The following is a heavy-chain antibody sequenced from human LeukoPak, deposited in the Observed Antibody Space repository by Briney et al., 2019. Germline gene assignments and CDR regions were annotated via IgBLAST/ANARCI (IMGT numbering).Heavy chain of an antibody. CDR2: ISSSSSTI. Sequence: GGSLRLSCAASGFTFSSYWMSWVRQAPGKGLEWVSYISSSSSTIYYADSVRGRFTISRDNAKNSLYLQMNSLRAEDTAVYYCARDALYGLSAYYYYYYMDVWGKGTTVTVSS. CDR3: ARDALYGLSAYYYYYYMDV. V-gene: IGHV3-48*01. J-gene: IGHJ6*03. CDR1: GFTFSSYW. D-gene: IGHD3-10*01.